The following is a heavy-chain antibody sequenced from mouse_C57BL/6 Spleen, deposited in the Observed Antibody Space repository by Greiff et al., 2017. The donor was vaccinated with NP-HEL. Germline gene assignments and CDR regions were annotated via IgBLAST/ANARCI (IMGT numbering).Heavy chain of an antibody. V-gene: IGHV1-26*01. CDR2: INPNNGGT. CDR1: GYTFTDYY. Sequence: EVQLQQSGPELVKPGASVKISCKASGYTFTDYYMNWVKQSHGKSLEWIGDINPNNGGTSYNQKFKGKATLTVDKSSSTAYMERRSLTSEDSAVYYCARSRYFDVWGTGTTVTVSS. CDR3: ARSRYFDV. J-gene: IGHJ1*03.